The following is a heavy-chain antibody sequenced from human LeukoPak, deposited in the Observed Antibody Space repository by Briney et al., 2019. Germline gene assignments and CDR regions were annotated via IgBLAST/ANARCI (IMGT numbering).Heavy chain of an antibody. CDR1: GGSFCGYY. Sequence: SETLSLTCAVYGGSFCGYYWSWIRQPPGKGLEWIGEINHSGSTNYNPSLKSRVTISVDTSKNQFSLKLSSVTAADTAVYYCARGTTTFDYWGQGTLVTVSS. V-gene: IGHV4-34*01. CDR2: INHSGST. CDR3: ARGTTTFDY. D-gene: IGHD1-26*01. J-gene: IGHJ4*02.